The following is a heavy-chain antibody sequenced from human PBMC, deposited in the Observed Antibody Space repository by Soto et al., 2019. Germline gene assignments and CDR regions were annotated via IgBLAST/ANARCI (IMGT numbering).Heavy chain of an antibody. CDR2: IKSKIDGETT. V-gene: IGHV3-15*07. Sequence: EAQLVESGGGLVKPGGSLRLSCAASGFTFSNVWMHWVRQAPGKGLEWVGPIKSKIDGETTDYAARVKGRFSISRADSNNTQYLQMNSLKTEETAVYYCTALPLKYVSIWYDLSDWGQGTLVTVSS. CDR3: TALPLKYVSIWYDLSD. D-gene: IGHD3-3*01. J-gene: IGHJ4*02. CDR1: GFTFSNVW.